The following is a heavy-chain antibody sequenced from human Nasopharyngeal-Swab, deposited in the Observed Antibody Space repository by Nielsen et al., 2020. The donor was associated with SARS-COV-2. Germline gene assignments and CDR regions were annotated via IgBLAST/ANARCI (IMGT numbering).Heavy chain of an antibody. J-gene: IGHJ6*02. Sequence: GKSLKISCAASGFTFSSYAMSWVRQAPGKGLEWVSAISGSGGSTYYADSVKGRFTISRDNSKNTLYLQMNSLRAEDTAVYYCATHGSGRIGGMDVWGQGTTVTVSS. CDR1: GFTFSSYA. V-gene: IGHV3-23*01. CDR2: ISGSGGST. D-gene: IGHD3-10*01. CDR3: ATHGSGRIGGMDV.